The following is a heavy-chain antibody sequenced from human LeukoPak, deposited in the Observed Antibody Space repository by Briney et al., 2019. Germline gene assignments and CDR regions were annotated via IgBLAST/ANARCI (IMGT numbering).Heavy chain of an antibody. J-gene: IGHJ5*02. CDR1: GGSISSYY. CDR3: ARAVAAGTSGWFDP. Sequence: PSETLSLTCTVSGGSISSYYWSWIRQPAGKGLERIGRIYTSGSTNYNPSLKSRVTMSVDTSKNQFSLKLSSVTAADTAVYYCARAVAAGTSGWFDPWGQGTLVTVSS. CDR2: IYTSGST. D-gene: IGHD6-13*01. V-gene: IGHV4-4*07.